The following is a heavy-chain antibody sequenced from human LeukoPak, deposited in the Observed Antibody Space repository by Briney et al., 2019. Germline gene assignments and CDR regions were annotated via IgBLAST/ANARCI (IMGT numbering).Heavy chain of an antibody. CDR1: GGSISGSNYY. V-gene: IGHV4-39*01. CDR2: IFYSGRT. D-gene: IGHD5-24*01. Sequence: SETLSLTCIVSGGSISGSNYYWGWIRQPPGMGLWWIGSIFYSGRTYFNPSLKGRVTISVDASKNQFSLRLSSVTAADTAVYYCARHEEEDGYNAKTLDYWGQGALVTVSS. CDR3: ARHEEEDGYNAKTLDY. J-gene: IGHJ4*02.